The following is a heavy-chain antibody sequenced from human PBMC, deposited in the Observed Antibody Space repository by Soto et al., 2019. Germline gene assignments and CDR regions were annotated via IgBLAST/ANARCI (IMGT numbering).Heavy chain of an antibody. CDR2: ISSSSSYI. Sequence: EVQLVESGGGLVKPGGSLRLSCAASGFTFSSYSMNWVRQAPGKGLEWVSSISSSSSYIYYADSVKGRFTISRDNAKNSLYLQMNSLRAEDTAVYYCARGYDHGDYGLSWYFDLWGRGTLVTVSS. CDR3: ARGYDHGDYGLSWYFDL. CDR1: GFTFSSYS. D-gene: IGHD4-17*01. V-gene: IGHV3-21*01. J-gene: IGHJ2*01.